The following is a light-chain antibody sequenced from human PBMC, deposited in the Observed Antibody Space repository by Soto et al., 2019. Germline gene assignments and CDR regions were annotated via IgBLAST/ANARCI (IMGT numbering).Light chain of an antibody. CDR1: QSVSSN. CDR2: AAS. J-gene: IGKJ4*01. V-gene: IGKV3-15*01. CDR3: QRYNNWPLT. Sequence: EIVMTQSPATLSVSPGERATLSCRASQSVSSNLAGYPQKPAQAPGLLTYAASTRATGIPARFSGSGSGTEFPLTISSLHAEDFAGYCCQRYNNWPLTCGGGPKVEIK.